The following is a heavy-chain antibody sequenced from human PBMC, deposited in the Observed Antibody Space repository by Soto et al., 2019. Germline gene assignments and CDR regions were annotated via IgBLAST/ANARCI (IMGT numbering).Heavy chain of an antibody. CDR1: GYTFTGYY. J-gene: IGHJ6*03. Sequence: QVQLVQYGAEVKKPGASVKVSCKASGYTFTGYYMHWVRQAPGQGLEWMGWINPNSGGTNYAQKFQGWVTMTRDTSISTAYMELSRLRSADTAVYYCARENSNSRYYYYYYMDVWGKGTTVTVSS. D-gene: IGHD4-4*01. CDR2: INPNSGGT. CDR3: ARENSNSRYYYYYYMDV. V-gene: IGHV1-2*04.